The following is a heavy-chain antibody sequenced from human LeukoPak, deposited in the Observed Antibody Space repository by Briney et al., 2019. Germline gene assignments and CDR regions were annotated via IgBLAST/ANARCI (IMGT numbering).Heavy chain of an antibody. CDR2: ISSRGSTI. D-gene: IGHD3-10*01. J-gene: IGHJ3*02. Sequence: GGSLRLSCAASGFTFSDYYMSWIRQAPGKGLEWISYISSRGSTIYYADSVKGRFTISRDNAKNSLYLQMNSLRAEDTAVYYCAREATEYCYGSGYAFDIWGQGTMVTVSS. V-gene: IGHV3-11*01. CDR3: AREATEYCYGSGYAFDI. CDR1: GFTFSDYY.